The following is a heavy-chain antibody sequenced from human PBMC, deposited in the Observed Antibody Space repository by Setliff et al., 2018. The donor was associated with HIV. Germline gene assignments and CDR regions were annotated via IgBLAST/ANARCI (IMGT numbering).Heavy chain of an antibody. CDR3: ARDYAYYYYYGMDV. Sequence: GESLRLSCAASGFTFSNYSMNWVRQAPGKGLGWVSSISSSSYIYYADSVKGRFTISRDNAKNSLYLQMNSLRAEDTAVYYCARDYAYYYYYGMDVWGQGTTVTVSS. D-gene: IGHD2-2*01. V-gene: IGHV3-21*01. J-gene: IGHJ6*02. CDR2: ISSSSYI. CDR1: GFTFSNYS.